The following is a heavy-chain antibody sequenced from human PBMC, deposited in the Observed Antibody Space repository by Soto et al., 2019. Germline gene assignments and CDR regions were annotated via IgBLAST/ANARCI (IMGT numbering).Heavy chain of an antibody. Sequence: QVQLVESGGGVVQPGGSLRLSCVGSGFNFANFGIQWIRQAPGKGLEWVAIISRDGRGEAFADSVKGRFAISRDNAKRSLYLQMNSLRAEDTAVYYCARDFYGGYTYGPGDYWGQGALVAVSS. V-gene: IGHV3-30*03. CDR2: ISRDGRGE. CDR3: ARDFYGGYTYGPGDY. J-gene: IGHJ4*02. CDR1: GFNFANFG. D-gene: IGHD5-18*01.